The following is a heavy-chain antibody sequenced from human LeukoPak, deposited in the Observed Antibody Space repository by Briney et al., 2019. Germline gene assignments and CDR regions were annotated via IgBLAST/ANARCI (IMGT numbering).Heavy chain of an antibody. D-gene: IGHD3-22*01. V-gene: IGHV3-74*01. CDR3: AKCRTYYYDSSGYYACDYFDY. CDR2: INSDGNNR. J-gene: IGHJ4*02. Sequence: QSGGSLRLSCAASGFTFSSYWMHWVRQAPGKGLLWVSLINSDGNNRGYADSVKGRFTISRDNSKNTLYLQMNNLRAEDAAVYYCAKCRTYYYDSSGYYACDYFDYWGQGTLVTVSS. CDR1: GFTFSSYW.